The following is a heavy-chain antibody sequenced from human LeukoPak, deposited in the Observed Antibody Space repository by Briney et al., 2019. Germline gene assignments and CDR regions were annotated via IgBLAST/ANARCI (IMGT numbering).Heavy chain of an antibody. CDR1: GFTFSSYG. CDR2: ITGRGEST. V-gene: IGHV3-23*01. CDR3: ARGPSGYHNT. D-gene: IGHD5-12*01. J-gene: IGHJ4*02. Sequence: PGGTLRLSCAASGFTFSSYGMNWVRQAPGKGLEWVSGITGRGESTYYADSVKGRFTISRDNSKNTLYLQMNSLRAGDTAVYYCARGPSGYHNTGGQGTLVTVSS.